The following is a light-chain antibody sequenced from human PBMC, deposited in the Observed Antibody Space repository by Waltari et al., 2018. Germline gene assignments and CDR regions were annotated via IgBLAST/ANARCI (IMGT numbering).Light chain of an antibody. CDR3: LLAYGGARRV. CDR2: DTT. Sequence: QAVVTQEPSLTVSPGGTVPLTCGSSIGAVPSGLYPYWIQQKPGQAPITLIYDTTQKHSWTPARFSGSLLGGKAALTLSGAQPEDEAEYYCLLAYGGARRVFGTGTKVTVL. J-gene: IGLJ1*01. V-gene: IGLV7-46*01. CDR1: IGAVPSGLY.